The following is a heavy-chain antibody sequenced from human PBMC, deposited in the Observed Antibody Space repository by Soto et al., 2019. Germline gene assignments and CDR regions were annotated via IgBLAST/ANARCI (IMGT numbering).Heavy chain of an antibody. D-gene: IGHD2-21*02. CDR2: ISGSGGST. CDR3: ARLLGNPFAFDI. CDR1: GFTFSSYA. J-gene: IGHJ3*02. Sequence: GGSLRLSCAASGFTFSSYAMSWVRQAPGKGLEWVAAISGSGGSTYYADSVKGRFTISRDNAKNSLYLQMNSLRAEDTAVYYCARLLGNPFAFDIWGQGTMVTVSS. V-gene: IGHV3-23*01.